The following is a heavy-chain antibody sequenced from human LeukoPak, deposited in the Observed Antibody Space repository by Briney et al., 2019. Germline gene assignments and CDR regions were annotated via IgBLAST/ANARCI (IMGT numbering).Heavy chain of an antibody. V-gene: IGHV5-51*01. CDR1: GYTFTHDW. CDR3: ARRAIIQGTSALDF. D-gene: IGHD3-3*01. Sequence: GESLKISCKSSGYTFTHDWFGWVRQLPGKGLEWMGIIYPRDSTTRYSPAFEGQVTISVDKSITTAYLQWNSLKASDTAMYYCARRAIIQGTSALDFWGQGTVVIVSS. J-gene: IGHJ4*02. CDR2: IYPRDSTT.